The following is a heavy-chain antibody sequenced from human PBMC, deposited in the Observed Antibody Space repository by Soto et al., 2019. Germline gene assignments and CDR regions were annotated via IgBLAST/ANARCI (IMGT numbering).Heavy chain of an antibody. CDR1: GFTFSSYA. CDR2: ISGSGGST. J-gene: IGHJ3*02. CDR3: AKDRPLQLWLGAFDI. D-gene: IGHD5-18*01. Sequence: GESLKISCAASGFTFSSYAMSWVRQAPGKGLEWVSAISGSGGSTYYADSVKGRFTISRDNSKNTLYLQMNSLRAEDTAVYYCAKDRPLQLWLGAFDIWGQGTMVTVSS. V-gene: IGHV3-23*01.